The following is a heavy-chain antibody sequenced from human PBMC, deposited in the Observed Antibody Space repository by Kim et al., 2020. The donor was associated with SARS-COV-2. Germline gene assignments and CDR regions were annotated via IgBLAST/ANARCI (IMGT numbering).Heavy chain of an antibody. Sequence: RFTISRDNSKNTLYLQMNSLRAEDTAVYYCARENAKLLWFGERGPNWFDPWGQGTLVTVSS. J-gene: IGHJ5*02. CDR3: ARENAKLLWFGERGPNWFDP. D-gene: IGHD3-10*01. V-gene: IGHV3-30*07.